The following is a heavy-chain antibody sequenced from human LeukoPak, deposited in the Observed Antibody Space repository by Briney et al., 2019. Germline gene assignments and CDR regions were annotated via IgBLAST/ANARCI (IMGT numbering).Heavy chain of an antibody. CDR2: ISTSGTII. V-gene: IGHV3-48*03. J-gene: IGHJ4*02. D-gene: IGHD1-26*01. Sequence: PGGSLRLSCAASGFNFSSYEMNWVRQAPGKGLEWVSYISTSGTIIYYADSVKGRFTISRDNAKNSLYLQMNSLRVEDTAVYYCARDVKGRWELLGSHDYWGQGTLVTASS. CDR1: GFNFSSYE. CDR3: ARDVKGRWELLGSHDY.